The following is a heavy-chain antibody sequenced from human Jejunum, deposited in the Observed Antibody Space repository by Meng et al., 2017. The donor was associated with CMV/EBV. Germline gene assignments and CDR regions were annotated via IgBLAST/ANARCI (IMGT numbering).Heavy chain of an antibody. CDR1: GFSPSTSGEG. CDR3: AHFVGGYYPSRPDY. CDR2: IYRGDDK. J-gene: IGHJ4*02. V-gene: IGHV2-5*02. Sequence: IPLNDSGPTLVKPTQPPTPTCSFSGFSPSTSGEGVGWLRQPPGKALEWLALIYRGDDKRYSPSLNSRLTIAKDTSKNEVVLTLTNMGPIDTGTYYCAHFVGGYYPSRPDYWGQGTLVTVSS. D-gene: IGHD1-26*01.